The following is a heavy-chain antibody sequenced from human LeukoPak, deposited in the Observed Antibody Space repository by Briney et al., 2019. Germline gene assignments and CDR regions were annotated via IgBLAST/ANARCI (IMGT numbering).Heavy chain of an antibody. CDR2: INPNSGGT. CDR3: ARAARFFGSGSYLGY. CDR1: GYTFTDYY. V-gene: IGHV1-2*02. D-gene: IGHD3-10*01. J-gene: IGHJ4*02. Sequence: ASLKVSCKASGYTFTDYYMHWVRQAPGQGLEWMGWINPNSGGTNYAQKFQGRVTMTRDTSISTAYMELSRLRSDDTAVYYCARAARFFGSGSYLGYWGQGTLVTVSS.